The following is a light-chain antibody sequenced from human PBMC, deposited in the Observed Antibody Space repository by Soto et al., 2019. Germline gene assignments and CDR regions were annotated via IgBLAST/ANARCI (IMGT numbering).Light chain of an antibody. CDR3: SSYATSSPYV. V-gene: IGLV2-14*01. Sequence: QSALTQPASVSGSPGQSITISCTGTSNDVGGYNYVSWYQQHPGKAPKLVIYDVSHRPSGISDRFSGSKSGNTASLTISGLQVEDEADYYCSSYATSSPYVFGAGTKLTVL. CDR2: DVS. J-gene: IGLJ1*01. CDR1: SNDVGGYNY.